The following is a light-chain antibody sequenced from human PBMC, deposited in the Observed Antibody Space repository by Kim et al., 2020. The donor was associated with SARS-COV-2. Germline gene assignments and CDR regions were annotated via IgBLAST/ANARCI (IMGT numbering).Light chain of an antibody. V-gene: IGKV3-11*02. Sequence: SQEESATRPGRASQRISRSLSWYQHRPGQAPRLRVYDASNRATGIPARFSGSGSGRDFTLTISSLEPEDSALYYCQQRGDWPPTFGQGTKVDIK. CDR1: QRISRS. CDR3: QQRGDWPPT. J-gene: IGKJ1*01. CDR2: DAS.